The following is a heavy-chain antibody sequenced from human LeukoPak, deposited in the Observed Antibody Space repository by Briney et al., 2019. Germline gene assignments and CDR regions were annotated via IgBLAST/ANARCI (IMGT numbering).Heavy chain of an antibody. Sequence: SETLSLTCAVYGGSFSGYYWSWIRQPPGKGLEWIGEINLSGSTNYNPSLKSRVTISVDTSKNQFSLKLSSVTAADTAVYYCARTHYYDSSRLLYWGQGTLVTVSS. D-gene: IGHD3-22*01. V-gene: IGHV4-34*01. CDR1: GGSFSGYY. CDR3: ARTHYYDSSRLLY. J-gene: IGHJ4*02. CDR2: INLSGST.